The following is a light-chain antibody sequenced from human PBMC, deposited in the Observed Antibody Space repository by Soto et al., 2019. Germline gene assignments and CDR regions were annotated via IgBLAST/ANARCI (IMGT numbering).Light chain of an antibody. V-gene: IGKV1-9*01. CDR2: GAS. Sequence: DIQLTQSPSFLSASVGARVTITCRASQGISSYLAWYQQKPGKAPKLLIYGASTLQSGVPSRFSGSGSGTEFTLTISSLQPEDFATYYCQQLNSYPRITFGQGTRLEIK. CDR1: QGISSY. CDR3: QQLNSYPRIT. J-gene: IGKJ5*01.